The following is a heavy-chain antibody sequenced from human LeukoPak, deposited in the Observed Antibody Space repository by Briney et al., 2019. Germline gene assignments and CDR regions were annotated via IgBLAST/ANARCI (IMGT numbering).Heavy chain of an antibody. CDR1: EFTFSSYG. Sequence: GGSLRLSCAASEFTFSSYGMNWVRQAPGKGLEWVSSISSSSSYIYYADSVKGRFTISRDNAKNSLYLQMNSLRAEDTAVYYCARDPEWELREGHAFDIWGQGTMVTVSS. CDR3: ARDPEWELREGHAFDI. CDR2: ISSSSSYI. V-gene: IGHV3-21*01. D-gene: IGHD1-26*01. J-gene: IGHJ3*02.